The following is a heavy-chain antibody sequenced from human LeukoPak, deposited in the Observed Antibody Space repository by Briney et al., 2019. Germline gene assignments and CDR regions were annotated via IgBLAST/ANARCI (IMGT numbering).Heavy chain of an antibody. CDR1: GFTFSSYG. J-gene: IGHJ4*02. Sequence: PGRSLRLSCAASGFTFSSYGMHWVRQAPGKGLEWVSSISSSSSYIYYADSVKGRFTISRDNAKNSLYLQMNSLRAEDTAVYYCARERWVDYWGQGTLVTVSS. V-gene: IGHV3-21*01. CDR2: ISSSSSYI. D-gene: IGHD4-23*01. CDR3: ARERWVDY.